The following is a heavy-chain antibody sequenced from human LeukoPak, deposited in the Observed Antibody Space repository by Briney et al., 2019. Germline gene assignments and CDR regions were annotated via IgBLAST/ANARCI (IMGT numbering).Heavy chain of an antibody. CDR1: GYTFTSSD. D-gene: IGHD3-22*01. Sequence: ASVKVSCKASGYTFTSSDINWVRQATGQGLEWMGWISAYNGNTNYAQKLQGRVTMTTDTSTSTAHMELRSLRSDDTAVYYCARGRPYYDSIKNAFDIWGQGTMVTVSS. J-gene: IGHJ3*02. CDR3: ARGRPYYDSIKNAFDI. CDR2: ISAYNGNT. V-gene: IGHV1-18*01.